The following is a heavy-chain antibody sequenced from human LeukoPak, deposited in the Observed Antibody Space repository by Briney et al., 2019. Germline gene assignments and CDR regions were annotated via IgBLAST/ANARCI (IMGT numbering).Heavy chain of an antibody. CDR3: ARGKWGNYGPVVYFQH. Sequence: SVKVSCKASGGTFSSYAISWVRQAPGQGLEWMGRIIPILGIANYAQKFQGRVTITADKSTSTAYMELSSLRSEDTAVYYCARGKWGNYGPVVYFQHWGQGTLVTVSS. V-gene: IGHV1-69*04. CDR1: GGTFSSYA. J-gene: IGHJ1*01. D-gene: IGHD4-17*01. CDR2: IIPILGIA.